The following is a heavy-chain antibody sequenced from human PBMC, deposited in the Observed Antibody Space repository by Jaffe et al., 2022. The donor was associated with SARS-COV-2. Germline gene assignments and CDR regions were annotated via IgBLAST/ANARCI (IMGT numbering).Heavy chain of an antibody. CDR1: GFTFSSYW. J-gene: IGHJ6*02. CDR3: AKDGTTVPYYYGMDV. Sequence: EVQLVESGGGLVQPGGSLRLSCAASGFTFSSYWMHWVRQAPGKGLVWVSRINSDGSSTSYADSVKGRFTISRDNAKNTLYLQMNSLRAEDTAVYYCAKDGTTVPYYYGMDVWGQGTTVTVSS. CDR2: INSDGSST. V-gene: IGHV3-74*01. D-gene: IGHD4-17*01.